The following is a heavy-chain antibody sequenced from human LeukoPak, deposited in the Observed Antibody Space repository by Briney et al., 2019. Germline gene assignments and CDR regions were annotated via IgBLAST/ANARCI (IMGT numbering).Heavy chain of an antibody. Sequence: PGGSLRLSCAASGFTFSSYAMNWVRQAPGKGLEWVSTISGSGSSTYYADSVRGRFTISRDNSKNTLYLQMNSLRAEDTAVYYCAKGTYYYGSGSHHFDYWGQGTLVTVSS. J-gene: IGHJ4*02. CDR3: AKGTYYYGSGSHHFDY. CDR2: ISGSGSST. V-gene: IGHV3-23*01. D-gene: IGHD3-10*01. CDR1: GFTFSSYA.